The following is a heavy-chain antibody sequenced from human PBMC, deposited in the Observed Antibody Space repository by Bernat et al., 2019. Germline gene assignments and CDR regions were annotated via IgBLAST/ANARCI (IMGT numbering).Heavy chain of an antibody. Sequence: EVQLVESGGGLVQPGGSLRLSCAASGFTFSSYSMNWVRQAPGKGLEWVSYISSSSSTIYYADSVKGRFTISRDNAKNSLYLQMNSLRAEDTAVYYCARVQWLGYYYGMDVWGQGTTVTVSS. V-gene: IGHV3-48*01. CDR3: ARVQWLGYYYGMDV. CDR1: GFTFSSYS. D-gene: IGHD6-19*01. J-gene: IGHJ6*02. CDR2: ISSSSSTI.